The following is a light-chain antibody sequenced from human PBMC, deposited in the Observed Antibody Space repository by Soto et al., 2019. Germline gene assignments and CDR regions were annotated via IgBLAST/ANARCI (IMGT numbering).Light chain of an antibody. Sequence: QSALTRPASVSGSPGQSITISCTGTSSDVGGYNYVSWYQQHPGKAPKLMIYEVSNRPSGVSNRFSGSKSGNTASLTISGLQAEDEADYYCSSYTSSSTLVVFGGGPKVTVL. V-gene: IGLV2-14*01. CDR2: EVS. J-gene: IGLJ2*01. CDR1: SSDVGGYNY. CDR3: SSYTSSSTLVV.